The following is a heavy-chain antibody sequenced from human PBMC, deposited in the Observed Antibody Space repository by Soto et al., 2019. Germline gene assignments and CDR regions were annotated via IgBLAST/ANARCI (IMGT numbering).Heavy chain of an antibody. V-gene: IGHV1-69*12. J-gene: IGHJ6*02. CDR3: ARVEAVAGLYNYHGLDV. CDR2: IGPIFGTT. D-gene: IGHD6-19*01. CDR1: GGTFSNYA. Sequence: QVQLVQSGAEVKKPGSSVKVSCKVSGGTFSNYAIDWVRLAPGHGLEWMGGIGPIFGTTYYTQKFQGSATIIADDSTTTAYLEMSSLRSEDTAIYYCARVEAVAGLYNYHGLDVWGQGTAVTVSS.